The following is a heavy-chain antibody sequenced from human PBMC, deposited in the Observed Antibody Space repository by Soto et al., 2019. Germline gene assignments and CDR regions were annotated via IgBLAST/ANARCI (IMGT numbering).Heavy chain of an antibody. CDR3: ARRAETNGWNGFVADKYYFDF. CDR1: GYTFTSYD. D-gene: IGHD1-1*01. CDR2: LNPNTGDS. Sequence: ASVKVSCKASGYTFTSYDIYWVRQATGQGLERMGWLNPNTGDSAYAQKFQGRISVTSDTSINTVHMELSSLRSEDTAVYYCARRAETNGWNGFVADKYYFDFWGQGTLVTVSS. V-gene: IGHV1-8*01. J-gene: IGHJ4*02.